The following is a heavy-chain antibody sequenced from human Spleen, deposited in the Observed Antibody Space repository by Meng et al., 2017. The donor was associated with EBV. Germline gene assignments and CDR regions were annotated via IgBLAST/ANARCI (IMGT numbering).Heavy chain of an antibody. V-gene: IGHV4-34*01. CDR1: GGSFSGYY. CDR2: INLSGST. D-gene: IGHD6-13*01. CDR3: ARGKASAAGNDY. Sequence: QVQRPQLGAGLLKPAETLSLTCAVYGGSFSGYYWSWIRQPPGKGLEWIGEINLSGSTNYNPSLKSRITISVDTSNNQFSLKLSSVTAADTAVYYCARGKASAAGNDYWGQGTLVTVSS. J-gene: IGHJ4*02.